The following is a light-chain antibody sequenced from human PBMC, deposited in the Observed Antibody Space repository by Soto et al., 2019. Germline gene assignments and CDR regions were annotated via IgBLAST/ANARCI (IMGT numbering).Light chain of an antibody. CDR3: QQYGSSPALT. CDR1: QSVSSSY. V-gene: IGKV3-20*01. J-gene: IGKJ4*01. CDR2: GAS. Sequence: EIVLTQSPGTLSLCPGERATLSCRASQSVSSSYIAWYQQKPGQAPRLLIYGASSRATGIPDRFSGSGSGTDFTLTISRLEPEDFAVYYCQQYGSSPALTFGGGTKVEIK.